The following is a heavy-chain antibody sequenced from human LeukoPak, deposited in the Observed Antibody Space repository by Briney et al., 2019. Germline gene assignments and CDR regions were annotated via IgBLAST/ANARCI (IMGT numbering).Heavy chain of an antibody. CDR3: ARDTEMATILSPIQFDY. CDR2: ISSSSSYI. V-gene: IGHV3-21*01. D-gene: IGHD5-24*01. Sequence: GGSLRLSCAASGFTFSSYSMNWVRQAPGKGLEWVSSISSSSSYIYYADSVKGRFTISRDNAKNSLYMQMNSLRAEDTAVYYCARDTEMATILSPIQFDYWGQGTLVTVSS. J-gene: IGHJ4*02. CDR1: GFTFSSYS.